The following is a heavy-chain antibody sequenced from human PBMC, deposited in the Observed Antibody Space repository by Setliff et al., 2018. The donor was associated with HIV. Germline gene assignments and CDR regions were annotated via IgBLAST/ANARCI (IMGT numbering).Heavy chain of an antibody. CDR2: INPGGGNT. CDR3: ATSQTQEGMVRGVFGY. Sequence: ASVKVSCKASGYSFTTYYIHWMRQAPGQGLEWLAVINPGGGNTNYAQRFQERVTITRDLSTGTTYMELSGLRSEDTAVYYCATSQTQEGMVRGVFGYWGQGTLVTVS. CDR1: GYSFTTYY. V-gene: IGHV1-46*01. D-gene: IGHD3-10*01. J-gene: IGHJ4*02.